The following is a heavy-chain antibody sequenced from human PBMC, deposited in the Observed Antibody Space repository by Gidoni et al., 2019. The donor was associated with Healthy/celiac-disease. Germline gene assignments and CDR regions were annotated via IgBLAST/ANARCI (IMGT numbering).Heavy chain of an antibody. Sequence: EVQLVESGGGLVQPGRSLRLSCAASGFTFDDYAMHWVRQAPGKGLEWGSGISWNSGSIGYADSEKGRFTISRDNAKNSLYLQMNSLRAEDTALYYCAKGPEHWGQGTLVTVSS. CDR3: AKGPEH. J-gene: IGHJ1*01. CDR2: ISWNSGSI. V-gene: IGHV3-9*01. CDR1: GFTFDDYA.